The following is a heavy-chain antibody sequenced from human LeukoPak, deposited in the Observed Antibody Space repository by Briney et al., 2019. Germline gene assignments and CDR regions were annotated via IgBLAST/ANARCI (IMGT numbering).Heavy chain of an antibody. CDR3: ASSTMIVDFDY. V-gene: IGHV4-4*07. J-gene: IGHJ4*02. D-gene: IGHD3-22*01. CDR2: IYTSGST. CDR1: GGSISSYY. Sequence: SSETLSLTCTVSGGSISSYYWSWIRQPAGKGLEWIGRIYTSGSTNYNPSLKSRVTMSVDTSKNQFSLKLSSVTAADTAVYYCASSTMIVDFDYWGRGTLVTVSS.